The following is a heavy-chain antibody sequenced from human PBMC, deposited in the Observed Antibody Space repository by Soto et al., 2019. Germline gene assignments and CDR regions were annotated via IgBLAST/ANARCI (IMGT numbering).Heavy chain of an antibody. J-gene: IGHJ4*02. D-gene: IGHD3-22*01. CDR1: GFTFSSYG. CDR3: AKPFYDSSGYYPYYFDY. V-gene: IGHV3-30*18. Sequence: GSLRLSCAASGFTFSSYGMHWVRQAPGKGLEWVAVISYDGSNKYYADSVKGRFTISRDNSKNTLYLQMNSLRAEDTAVYYCAKPFYDSSGYYPYYFDYWGQGTLVTVSS. CDR2: ISYDGSNK.